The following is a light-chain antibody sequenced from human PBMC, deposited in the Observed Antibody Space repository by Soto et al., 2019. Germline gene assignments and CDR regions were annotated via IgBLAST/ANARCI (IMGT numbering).Light chain of an antibody. CDR3: QQYNKWPPDT. CDR1: QSVSRN. CDR2: GAS. V-gene: IGKV3-15*01. Sequence: EIVMTQSPATLSVSPGERATLSCRASQSVSRNLAWYQQKPGQAPRLLIYGASTRATGIPARFSGSGSGTECTLTISSLQSEDFAVYYCQQYNKWPPDTFGQGTKLEIK. J-gene: IGKJ2*01.